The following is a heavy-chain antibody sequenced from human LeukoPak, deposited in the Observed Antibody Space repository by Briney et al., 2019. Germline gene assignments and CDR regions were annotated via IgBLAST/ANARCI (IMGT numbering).Heavy chain of an antibody. CDR2: ISWDGGST. CDR1: GFTFSSYS. D-gene: IGHD3-10*02. CDR3: AKDQLKWLQCSGFDY. V-gene: IGHV3-43*01. Sequence: PGGSLRLSCAASGFTFSSYSMNWVRQAPGKGLEWVSLISWDGGSTYYADSVKGRFTISRDNSKNSLYLQMNSLRTEDTALYYCAKDQLKWLQCSGFDYWGQGTLVTVSS. J-gene: IGHJ4*02.